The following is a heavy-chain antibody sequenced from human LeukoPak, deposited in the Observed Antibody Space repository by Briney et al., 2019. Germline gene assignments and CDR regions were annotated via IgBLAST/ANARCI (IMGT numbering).Heavy chain of an antibody. J-gene: IGHJ4*02. V-gene: IGHV3-21*01. CDR3: ASALSMKSSFDY. Sequence: PGGSLRLSCAASGSTFSSYSMNWVRQAPGKGLEWVSSISSSSSYIYYADSVKGRFTISRDNAKNSLYLQMNSLRAEDTAVYYCASALSMKSSFDYWGQGTLITVSS. D-gene: IGHD2-8*01. CDR2: ISSSSSYI. CDR1: GSTFSSYS.